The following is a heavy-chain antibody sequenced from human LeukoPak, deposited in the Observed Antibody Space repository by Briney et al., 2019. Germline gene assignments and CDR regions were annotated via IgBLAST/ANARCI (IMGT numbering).Heavy chain of an antibody. D-gene: IGHD3-10*01. J-gene: IGHJ4*02. CDR1: GFNFGDYT. Sequence: PGGSLRLSCTASGFNFGDYTMSWIRQPPGKGLEWIGEINHSGSTNYNPSLKSRVTISADTSKTQFSMKLSSVTAADTAVYYCTRGDVQASGYYYGSGSYYFDYWGQGTLVTVSS. CDR3: TRGDVQASGYYYGSGSYYFDY. V-gene: IGHV4-34*01. CDR2: INHSGST.